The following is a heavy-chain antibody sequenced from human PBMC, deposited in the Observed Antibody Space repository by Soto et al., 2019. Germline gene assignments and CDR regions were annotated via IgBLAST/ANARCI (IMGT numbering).Heavy chain of an antibody. J-gene: IGHJ6*02. CDR2: IRSKAYGGTT. CDR3: TRGHSGIYYYYYGMDV. D-gene: IGHD1-26*01. Sequence: GGSLRLSCTASGFTFGDYAMSWFRQAPGKGLEWVGFIRSKAYGGTTEYAASVKGGFTISRDDSKSIAYLQMNSLKTEDTAVYYCTRGHSGIYYYYYGMDVWGQGTTVTVSS. CDR1: GFTFGDYA. V-gene: IGHV3-49*03.